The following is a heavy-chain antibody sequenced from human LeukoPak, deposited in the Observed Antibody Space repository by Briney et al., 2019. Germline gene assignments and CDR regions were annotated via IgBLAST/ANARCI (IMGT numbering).Heavy chain of an antibody. J-gene: IGHJ4*02. CDR2: IRSKAFGGTP. CDR1: GFPFVDYV. D-gene: IGHD4-17*01. CDR3: TRNTVTVHFDY. Sequence: GGSRGFSFSAPGFPFVDYVLGWFRQAPGKGLDWVGFIRSKAFGGTPEYAASVRGRFTISRDDSKSIAYLQMNSLKTEDTAVYYCTRNTVTVHFDYWSQGTLVTVSS. V-gene: IGHV3-49*03.